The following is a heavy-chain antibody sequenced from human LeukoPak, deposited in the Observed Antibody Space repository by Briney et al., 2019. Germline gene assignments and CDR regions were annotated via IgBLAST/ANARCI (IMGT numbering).Heavy chain of an antibody. D-gene: IGHD4-17*01. CDR1: GGSISSGGYY. CDR2: IYYRGST. V-gene: IGHV4-31*03. CDR3: ASFTATVTTHWFDP. J-gene: IGHJ5*02. Sequence: SETLSLTCTVSGGSISSGGYYWSWIRQHPGKGLEWIGYIYYRGSTYYNPSLKSRVTISVDTSKNQFSLKLSSVTAADTAVYYCASFTATVTTHWFDPWGQGTLVTVSS.